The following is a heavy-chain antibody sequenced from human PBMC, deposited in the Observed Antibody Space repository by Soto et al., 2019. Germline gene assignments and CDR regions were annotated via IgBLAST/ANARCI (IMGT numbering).Heavy chain of an antibody. V-gene: IGHV3-30*18. CDR2: ISYDGSKK. CDR3: VKDSSPGGYFDS. J-gene: IGHJ4*02. Sequence: QVQLVESGGGVVHPGRSLRLSCAVSGFTFRNFGMHWVRQAPGKGLEWVAVISYDGSKKYYAESVKGRFTVFRDNYKNTLSLQMNSLRSDDTAVYYCVKDSSPGGYFDSWGQGTLVTVSS. CDR1: GFTFRNFG. D-gene: IGHD2-15*01.